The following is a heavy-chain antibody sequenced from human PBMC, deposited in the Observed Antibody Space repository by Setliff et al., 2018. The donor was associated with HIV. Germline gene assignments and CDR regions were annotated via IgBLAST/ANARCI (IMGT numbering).Heavy chain of an antibody. CDR2: ITSNTDYI. D-gene: IGHD6-13*01. J-gene: IGHJ4*02. CDR1: GFTFSSYS. V-gene: IGHV3-21*05. Sequence: KTGGSLRLSCAASGFTFSSYSMNWVRQAPGKGLEWVSFITSNTDYISYADSVKGRFTISRDNTKNSLYLQMNSLRAEDTAVYYCATLPAAIVSSTYYFDYWGQGTLVTVSS. CDR3: ATLPAAIVSSTYYFDY.